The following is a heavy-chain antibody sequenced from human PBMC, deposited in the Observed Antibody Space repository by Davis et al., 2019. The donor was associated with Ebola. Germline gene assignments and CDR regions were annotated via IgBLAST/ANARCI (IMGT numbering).Heavy chain of an antibody. V-gene: IGHV1-2*02. CDR3: ATDSETSPLLH. D-gene: IGHD3-22*01. Sequence: ASVTVSCKASGYTFIGRDIHWVRQAQGQGLQWMGWINSNNGDTDYVQTFQGRVIMTRDTSTNTAYMELTTLRSDDTAIYYCATDSETSPLLHWGQGTLVTVSS. CDR2: INSNNGDT. J-gene: IGHJ1*01. CDR1: GYTFIGRD.